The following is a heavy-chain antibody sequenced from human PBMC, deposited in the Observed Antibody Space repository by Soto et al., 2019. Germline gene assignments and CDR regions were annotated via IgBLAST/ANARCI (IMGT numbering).Heavy chain of an antibody. CDR3: ARDSVDIVATIEGVFSYYYYGMDV. V-gene: IGHV3-11*05. J-gene: IGHJ6*02. CDR2: ISSSSSYT. CDR1: GFTFSDYY. Sequence: QVQLVESGGGLVKPGGSLRLSCAASGFTFSDYYMSWIRQAPGKGLEWVSYISSSSSYTNYADSVKGRFTISRDNAKNSLYLQMNSLRAEDTAVYYCARDSVDIVATIEGVFSYYYYGMDVWGQGTTVTVSS. D-gene: IGHD5-12*01.